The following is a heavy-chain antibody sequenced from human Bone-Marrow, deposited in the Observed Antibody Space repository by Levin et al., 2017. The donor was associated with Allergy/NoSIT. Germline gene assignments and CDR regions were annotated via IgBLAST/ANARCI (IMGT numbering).Heavy chain of an antibody. Sequence: GGSLRLSCAASGFTFSSYAMHWVRQAPGKGLEWVAVISYDGSNKYYADSVKGRFTISRDNSKNTLYLQMNSLRAEDTAVYYCARDRSGTPFDYWGQGTLVTVSS. J-gene: IGHJ4*02. CDR2: ISYDGSNK. CDR1: GFTFSSYA. CDR3: ARDRSGTPFDY. V-gene: IGHV3-30*04.